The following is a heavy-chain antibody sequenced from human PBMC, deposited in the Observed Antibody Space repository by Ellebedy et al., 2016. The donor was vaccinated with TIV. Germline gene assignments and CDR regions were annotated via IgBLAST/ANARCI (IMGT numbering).Heavy chain of an antibody. CDR2: INPNNGSA. Sequence: ASVKVSXKAFRYIFTNYYMHWVRQAPGQGLEWMARINPNNGSATYAQNFQGRVTVTRDTSASTVYMDLSSLRSEDTAVYYCARSFSYYGLDVWGQGTTVTVSS. CDR1: RYIFTNYY. J-gene: IGHJ6*02. D-gene: IGHD2/OR15-2a*01. CDR3: ARSFSYYGLDV. V-gene: IGHV1-46*01.